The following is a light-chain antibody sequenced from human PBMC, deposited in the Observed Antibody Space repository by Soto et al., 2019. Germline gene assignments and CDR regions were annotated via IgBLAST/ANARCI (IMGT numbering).Light chain of an antibody. J-gene: IGKJ4*01. CDR3: HQYGSSPRT. Sequence: EIVLTQSPGTLSLSPGERATLSCRASVTVGSNFLARYQQKPGQAPRLLISGASKRASGIPDRFSGGGSGTDFALIISRLEPEDFAVYYCHQYGSSPRTFGGGTRVEIK. V-gene: IGKV3-20*01. CDR2: GAS. CDR1: VTVGSNF.